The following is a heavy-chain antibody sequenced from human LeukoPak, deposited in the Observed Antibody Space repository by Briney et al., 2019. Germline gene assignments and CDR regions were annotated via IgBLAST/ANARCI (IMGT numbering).Heavy chain of an antibody. D-gene: IGHD3-16*01. CDR2: IFHTGST. CDR1: GGSISSSNW. CDR3: TRGGTHFQFNY. V-gene: IGHV4-4*02. Sequence: SGTLSLTCAVSGGSISSSNWWSWVRQPPGKGLEWIGEIFHTGSTSYNPSLKSRVTVSLDGSKQQFSLNLASVTAADTAVYYCTRGGTHFQFNYWGQGTPVTVSS. J-gene: IGHJ4*02.